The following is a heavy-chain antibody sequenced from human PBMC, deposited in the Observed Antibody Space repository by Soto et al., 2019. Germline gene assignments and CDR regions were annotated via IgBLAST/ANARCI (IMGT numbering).Heavy chain of an antibody. J-gene: IGHJ6*02. Sequence: ASRDGKTSKDMSWVRQATGQGLEWMGWMNPNSGNTGYAQKFQGRVTMTRNTSISTAYMELSSLRSEDKAAYYCARGVFSGHVWGQATTVTVSS. CDR2: MNPNSGNT. V-gene: IGHV1-8*01. CDR1: RDGKTSKD. CDR3: ARGVFSGHV.